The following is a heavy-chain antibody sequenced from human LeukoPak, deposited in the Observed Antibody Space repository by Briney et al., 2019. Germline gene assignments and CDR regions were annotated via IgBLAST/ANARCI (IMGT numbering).Heavy chain of an antibody. CDR1: GYTFTSYD. Sequence: ASVKVSCKASGYTFTSYDINRVRQATGQGLEWMGWMNPNSGNTGYAQKFQGRVTMTRNTSISTAYMKLSSLRSEDTAVYYCARGFRRVSCSSTSCYSTYPFYWGQGTLVTVSS. CDR2: MNPNSGNT. CDR3: ARGFRRVSCSSTSCYSTYPFY. J-gene: IGHJ4*02. D-gene: IGHD2-2*01. V-gene: IGHV1-8*01.